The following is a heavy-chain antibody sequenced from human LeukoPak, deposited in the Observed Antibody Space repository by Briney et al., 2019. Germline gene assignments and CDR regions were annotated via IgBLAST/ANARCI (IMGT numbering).Heavy chain of an antibody. CDR3: ARDQGQEDGYNY. D-gene: IGHD5-24*01. CDR2: IYSGGST. V-gene: IGHV3-53*01. J-gene: IGHJ4*02. Sequence: GGSLRLSCAASGFTVSSNYMSWVRQAPGKGLEWVSVIYSGGSTYYADSVKGRFTISRDNSKNTLYLQMYSLRAEDTAVYYCARDQGQEDGYNYWGQGTLVTVSS. CDR1: GFTVSSNY.